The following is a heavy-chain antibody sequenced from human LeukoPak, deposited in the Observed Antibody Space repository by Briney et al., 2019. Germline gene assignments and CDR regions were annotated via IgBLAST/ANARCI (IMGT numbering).Heavy chain of an antibody. J-gene: IGHJ5*02. V-gene: IGHV1-18*01. Sequence: ASVKVSCKASGYTFTSYGISWVRQAPGQGLEWMGWISAYNGNTNYAQKLQGRVTMTTDTSTSTAYMELRSLRSDDTVVYYCARDRRAWYDSSGYHPGGFDPWGQGTLVTVSS. CDR3: ARDRRAWYDSSGYHPGGFDP. D-gene: IGHD3-22*01. CDR1: GYTFTSYG. CDR2: ISAYNGNT.